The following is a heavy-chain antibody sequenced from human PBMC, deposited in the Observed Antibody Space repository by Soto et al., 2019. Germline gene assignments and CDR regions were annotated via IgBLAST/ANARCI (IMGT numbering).Heavy chain of an antibody. CDR3: ARVYTTGTPSGYYYYMDV. J-gene: IGHJ6*03. D-gene: IGHD1-1*01. CDR2: IKQDGSEK. Sequence: LSLTCAASGFTFSSYWMSWVRQAPGKGLEWVANIKQDGSEKYYVDSVKGRFTIYRDNAKNSLYLQMNSLRAEDTAVYYCARVYTTGTPSGYYYYMDVWGKGTTVTVSS. V-gene: IGHV3-7*01. CDR1: GFTFSSYW.